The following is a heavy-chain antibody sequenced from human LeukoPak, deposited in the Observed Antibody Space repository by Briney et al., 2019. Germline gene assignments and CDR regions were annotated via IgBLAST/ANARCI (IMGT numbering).Heavy chain of an antibody. J-gene: IGHJ3*02. V-gene: IGHV1-2*02. CDR3: ARNKGASGTNYDAFDI. D-gene: IGHD3-10*01. Sequence: ASVKVSCKASGYTFTGYYMHWVRQAPGQGLEWMGWINPNSGGTNYAQKFQGRVTMTRDTSISTAYMELTTLRSDDTAVYYCARNKGASGTNYDAFDIWGQGTMVTVSS. CDR1: GYTFTGYY. CDR2: INPNSGGT.